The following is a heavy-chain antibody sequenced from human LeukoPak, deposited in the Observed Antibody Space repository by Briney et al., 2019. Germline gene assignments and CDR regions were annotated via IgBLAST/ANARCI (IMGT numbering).Heavy chain of an antibody. V-gene: IGHV5-10-1*01. D-gene: IGHD4-23*01. Sequence: GESLRISCQGSAYSFTTYWISWVRQTTGKGLEWMGRIDPSDSYTNYSTSFQGHVTISADKSISTAYLQWSSLKASDTAMYYCARHVRWPFDYWGQGTLVTVSS. CDR3: ARHVRWPFDY. CDR1: AYSFTTYW. CDR2: IDPSDSYT. J-gene: IGHJ4*02.